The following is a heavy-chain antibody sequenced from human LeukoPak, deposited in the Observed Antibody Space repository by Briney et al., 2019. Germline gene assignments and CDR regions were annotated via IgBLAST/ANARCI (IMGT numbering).Heavy chain of an antibody. J-gene: IGHJ4*02. D-gene: IGHD3-10*01. Sequence: ASVKVSCKASGYTFTGYYMHWVRQAPGQGLEWMGWINPTSGGTSYAHNFQGRVTMTRDTSISTVYVELSRLRSDDTAVYFCARSGWFGELSDYWGQGTLVTVSS. V-gene: IGHV1-2*02. CDR1: GYTFTGYY. CDR2: INPTSGGT. CDR3: ARSGWFGELSDY.